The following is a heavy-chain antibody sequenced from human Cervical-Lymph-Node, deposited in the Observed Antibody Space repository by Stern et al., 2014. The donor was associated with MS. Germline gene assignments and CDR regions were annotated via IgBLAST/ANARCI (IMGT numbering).Heavy chain of an antibody. D-gene: IGHD6-19*01. CDR1: GFTFIPYA. CDR2: VSASGGDT. Sequence: EVQLVESGGRLVQSGGSLRLSCAASGFTFIPYAMNWVRQAPGKGLEWVSGVSASGGDTYYADSVKGRFTISRDTSKNTLFLKMNSLRAEDTAVYYCAKDLQEGGWETAFDVWGRGTMVTVSS. J-gene: IGHJ3*01. CDR3: AKDLQEGGWETAFDV. V-gene: IGHV3-23*04.